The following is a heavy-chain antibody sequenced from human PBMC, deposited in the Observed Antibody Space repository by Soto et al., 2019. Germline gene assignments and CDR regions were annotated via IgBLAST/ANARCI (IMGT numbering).Heavy chain of an antibody. J-gene: IGHJ6*02. V-gene: IGHV1-69*12. Sequence: QVQLVQSGAEVKKPGSSVKVSCKVSGGTFSNYAIDWVRLAPGHGLEWMGGIVPIFGTTYYTQKFQGRATISADDSTTTAYLEMSSLRSEDTAIYYCARVEAVAGLYNYPGLDVWGQGTAVTVSS. D-gene: IGHD6-19*01. CDR1: GGTFSNYA. CDR3: ARVEAVAGLYNYPGLDV. CDR2: IVPIFGTT.